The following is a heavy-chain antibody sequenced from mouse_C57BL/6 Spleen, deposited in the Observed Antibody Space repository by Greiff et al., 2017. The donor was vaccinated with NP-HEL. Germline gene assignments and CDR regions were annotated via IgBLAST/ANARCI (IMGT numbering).Heavy chain of an antibody. J-gene: IGHJ2*01. Sequence: EVKLVESGGGLVKPGGSLKLSCAASGFTFSSYAMSWVRQTPEKRLEWVATISDGGSYTYYPDNVKGRFTISRDNAKNNLYLQMSHLKSEDTAMYYCARDDGGYYFDYWGQGTTLTVSS. CDR2: ISDGGSYT. V-gene: IGHV5-4*01. D-gene: IGHD2-3*01. CDR1: GFTFSSYA. CDR3: ARDDGGYYFDY.